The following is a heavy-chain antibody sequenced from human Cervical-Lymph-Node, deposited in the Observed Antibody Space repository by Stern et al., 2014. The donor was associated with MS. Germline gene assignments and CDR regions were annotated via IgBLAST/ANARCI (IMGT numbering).Heavy chain of an antibody. CDR1: GYSFTGYD. CDR2: INLNSGVT. Sequence: QVQLVQSGAEVKKPGASVKVSCKASGYSFTGYDMHWVRQAPGQGLEWMGRINLNSGVTNYEQKFEGRVTMSMDTSINTAYMELSSLRSDDTAVYSCATVGTSDYWGQGTLVTVSS. V-gene: IGHV1-2*06. CDR3: ATVGTSDY. J-gene: IGHJ4*02.